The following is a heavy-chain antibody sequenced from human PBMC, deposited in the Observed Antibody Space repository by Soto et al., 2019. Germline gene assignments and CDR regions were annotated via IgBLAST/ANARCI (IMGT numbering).Heavy chain of an antibody. CDR3: ARDPRRCSGGSCYDLYNWFDP. CDR1: GFTFSIYE. J-gene: IGHJ5*02. CDR2: ISSSGSTI. Sequence: PGGSLRLSCAASGFTFSIYEMKWVRHAPGKGLEWDSYISSSGSTIYYADSVKGRFTISRDNAKNSLYLQMNSLRAEDTAVYYCARDPRRCSGGSCYDLYNWFDPWGQGTLVTVSS. D-gene: IGHD2-15*01. V-gene: IGHV3-48*03.